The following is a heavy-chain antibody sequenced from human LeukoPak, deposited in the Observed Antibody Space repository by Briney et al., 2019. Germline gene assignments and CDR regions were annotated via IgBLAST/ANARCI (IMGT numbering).Heavy chain of an antibody. CDR2: IGGSGGST. CDR1: GFTFSSYA. CDR3: ARNWFDP. J-gene: IGHJ5*02. Sequence: GGSLRLSCAASGFTFSSYAMSWVRQAPGKGLEWVSSIGGSGGSTYYADSVKGRFTISRDKSKNTVYLQTNSLRFEDTAMYYCARNWFDPWGQGTLVTVSS. V-gene: IGHV3-23*01.